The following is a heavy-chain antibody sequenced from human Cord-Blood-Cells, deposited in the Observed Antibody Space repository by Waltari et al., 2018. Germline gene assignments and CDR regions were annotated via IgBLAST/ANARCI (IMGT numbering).Heavy chain of an antibody. Sequence: QVELVQSGAEVKKPGASVKVSCMVSGYTLTEFSMPWVRQPPRKGVKWMGGFYPEDGETIYAQKFQGRVTMTEDTSTDTAYMELSSLRSEDTAVYYCATELGGYDFYYYGMDVWGQGTTVTVSS. D-gene: IGHD5-12*01. CDR3: ATELGGYDFYYYGMDV. CDR1: GYTLTEFS. V-gene: IGHV1-24*01. CDR2: FYPEDGET. J-gene: IGHJ6*02.